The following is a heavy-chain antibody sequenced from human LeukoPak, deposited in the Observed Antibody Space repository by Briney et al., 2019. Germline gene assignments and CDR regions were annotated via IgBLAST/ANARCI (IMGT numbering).Heavy chain of an antibody. CDR2: INHSGST. J-gene: IGHJ4*02. D-gene: IGHD1-26*01. CDR3: ARDEAVGTFDY. CDR1: GGSFSGYY. V-gene: IGHV4-34*01. Sequence: TSETLSLTCDVYGGSFSGYYWSWIRQPPEKGLEWIGEINHSGSTNYNPSLKGRVTISVDTSNNQFSLKLSSVTAADKAVYYCARDEAVGTFDYWGQGTLVTVSS.